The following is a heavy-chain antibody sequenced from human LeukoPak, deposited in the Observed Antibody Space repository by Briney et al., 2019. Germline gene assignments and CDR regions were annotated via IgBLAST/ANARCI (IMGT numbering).Heavy chain of an antibody. Sequence: GGSLRLSCVASGFTFSDAWVTWVRQAPGKGLEWVSSISGSTNYMFYADSVKGRFTISRDNAKNSLYLHMNSLRAEDTAVYYCAGGGGSYCSGGSCYFLDYWGQGTLVTVSS. D-gene: IGHD2-15*01. CDR2: ISGSTNYM. J-gene: IGHJ4*02. V-gene: IGHV3-21*01. CDR1: GFTFSDAW. CDR3: AGGGGSYCSGGSCYFLDY.